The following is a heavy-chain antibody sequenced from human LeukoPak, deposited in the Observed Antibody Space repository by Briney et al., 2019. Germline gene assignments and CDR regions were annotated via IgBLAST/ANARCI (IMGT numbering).Heavy chain of an antibody. CDR3: ARGDSSGPYGLG. CDR2: IYTSGST. V-gene: IGHV4-61*02. J-gene: IGHJ4*02. D-gene: IGHD3-22*01. Sequence: PSETLSLTCTVSGGSISSGSYYWSWIRQPAGKGLEWIGRIYTSGSTNYNPSLKSRVTISVDTSKNQFSLKQSSVTAADTAVYYCARGDSSGPYGLGWGQGTLVTVSS. CDR1: GGSISSGSYY.